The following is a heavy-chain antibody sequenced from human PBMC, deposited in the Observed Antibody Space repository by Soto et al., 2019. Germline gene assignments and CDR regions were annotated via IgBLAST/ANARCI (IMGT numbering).Heavy chain of an antibody. Sequence: ASVKVSCKASGGTFSSYSISWVLQAPGQGLEWMGGIIPIFGTASYAQKFQGRVTITADESTSTAYMELSSLRSEDTAVYYCARTLEASSIAAPWYYFDYWGQGTLVTVSS. J-gene: IGHJ4*02. V-gene: IGHV1-69*13. CDR3: ARTLEASSIAAPWYYFDY. D-gene: IGHD6-6*01. CDR2: IIPIFGTA. CDR1: GGTFSSYS.